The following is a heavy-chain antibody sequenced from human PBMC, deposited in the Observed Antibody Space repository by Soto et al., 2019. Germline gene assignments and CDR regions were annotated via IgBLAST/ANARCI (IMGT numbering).Heavy chain of an antibody. CDR1: GFTFSSYG. CDR3: ATDQGIY. CDR2: IWYDGSDK. D-gene: IGHD3-10*01. V-gene: IGHV3-33*01. J-gene: IGHJ4*02. Sequence: GGSLRLSCAASGFTFSSYGMHWVRQAPGKGLEWVAVIWYDGSDKYYADSVKGRFTISRDNSKNTLYLQMNSLRAEDTAIYYCATDQGIYWGQGALVTVSS.